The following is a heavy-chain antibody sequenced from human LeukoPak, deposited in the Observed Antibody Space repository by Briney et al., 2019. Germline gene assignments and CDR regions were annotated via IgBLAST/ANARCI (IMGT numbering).Heavy chain of an antibody. CDR3: ARDFSSEFDY. CDR1: GGSFSGYY. D-gene: IGHD3-10*01. V-gene: IGHV4-34*01. CDR2: INHSGST. Sequence: SGTLSLTCAVYGGSFSGYYWSWLRQPPGKGLEWIGEINHSGSTNYNPSLKSRVTISVDTSKNQFSLKLSSVTAADTAVYYCARDFSSEFDYWGQGTLVTVSS. J-gene: IGHJ4*02.